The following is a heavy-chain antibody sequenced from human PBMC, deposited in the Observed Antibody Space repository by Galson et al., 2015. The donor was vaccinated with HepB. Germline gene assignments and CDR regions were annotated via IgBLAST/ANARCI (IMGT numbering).Heavy chain of an antibody. CDR3: VRSPGRAAAGTYYYYGMDV. Sequence: SVKVSCKASGYTFTGYYMHWVRQAPGQGLEWMGWINPNSGGTNYAQKFQGWVTMTRDTSISTAYMELSRLRSDDTAVYYCVRSPGRAAAGTYYYYGMDVWGQGTTVTVSS. V-gene: IGHV1-2*04. J-gene: IGHJ6*02. CDR1: GYTFTGYY. CDR2: INPNSGGT. D-gene: IGHD6-13*01.